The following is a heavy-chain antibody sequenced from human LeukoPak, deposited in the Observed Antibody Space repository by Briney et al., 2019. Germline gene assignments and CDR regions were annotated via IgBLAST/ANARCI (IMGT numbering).Heavy chain of an antibody. CDR2: IYSGGST. CDR3: AGSLGYCTSNVCYLKY. D-gene: IGHD2-8*01. V-gene: IGHV3-53*01. CDR1: GFTVSSNY. Sequence: PGGSLRLSCAASGFTVSSNYMSWVRQAPGKGLEWVSVIYSGGSTYYADSVKGRFTISRDNSKSTLYIQMNSLRADDTAVYYCAGSLGYCTSNVCYLKYWGQGTLVTVSS. J-gene: IGHJ4*02.